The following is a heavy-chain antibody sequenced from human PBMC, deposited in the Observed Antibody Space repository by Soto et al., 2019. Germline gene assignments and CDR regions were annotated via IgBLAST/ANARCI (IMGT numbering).Heavy chain of an antibody. D-gene: IGHD5-18*01. CDR1: GYSFTSYW. J-gene: IGHJ6*02. CDR2: IYPGDSDT. CDR3: ARLGYSYGSRNYYYYGMDV. Sequence: GESLKISCKGSGYSFTSYWIGWVRQMPGKGLEWMGIIYPGDSDTRYSPSFQGQVTISADKSISTAYLQWSSLKASDTAMYYCARLGYSYGSRNYYYYGMDVWGQGTTVTVSS. V-gene: IGHV5-51*01.